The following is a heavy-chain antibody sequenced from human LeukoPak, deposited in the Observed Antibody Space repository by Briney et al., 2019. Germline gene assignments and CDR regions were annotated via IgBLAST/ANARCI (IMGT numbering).Heavy chain of an antibody. CDR3: ARDSIGYQLLFWFDP. D-gene: IGHD2-2*01. V-gene: IGHV3-21*01. CDR1: GFTFSSYS. Sequence: GGSLRLSCAASGFTFSSYSMNWVRQAPGKGLEWVSSISSSSSYIYYADSVKGRFTISRDNAKNSLYLQMNSLRAEDTAVYYCARDSIGYQLLFWFDPWGQGTLVTVSS. J-gene: IGHJ5*02. CDR2: ISSSSSYI.